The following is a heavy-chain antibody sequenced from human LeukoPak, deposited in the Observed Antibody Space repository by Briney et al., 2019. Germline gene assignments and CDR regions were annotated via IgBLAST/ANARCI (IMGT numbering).Heavy chain of an antibody. CDR1: GFKFSSSW. CDR3: ARGGSGSS. J-gene: IGHJ4*02. V-gene: IGHV3-7*04. Sequence: GGSLRLSCAASGFKFSSSWMSWVRQAPGKGPEWVATIKEDGNEKYYVDSVQGRFTISRDNAKNSLFLLMSTLRAEDTAVYYCARGGSGSSWGQGTLVIVSS. D-gene: IGHD3-10*01. CDR2: IKEDGNEK.